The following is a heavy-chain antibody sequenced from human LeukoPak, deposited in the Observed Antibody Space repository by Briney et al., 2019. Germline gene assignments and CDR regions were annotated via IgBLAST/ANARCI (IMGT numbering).Heavy chain of an antibody. J-gene: IGHJ6*03. D-gene: IGHD2-2*01. V-gene: IGHV4-39*07. Sequence: SETLCLTCTVSDGSISSRKYYWGWIRQPPGKGLEWIGTLYYSGDTYYNPSLKSRVTISVDSSKSQFSLGLNSVTAADTAVYYCARVPEGYCSSTSCYGDYYYYYMDVWGKGTTVTVSS. CDR3: ARVPEGYCSSTSCYGDYYYYYMDV. CDR2: LYYSGDT. CDR1: DGSISSRKYY.